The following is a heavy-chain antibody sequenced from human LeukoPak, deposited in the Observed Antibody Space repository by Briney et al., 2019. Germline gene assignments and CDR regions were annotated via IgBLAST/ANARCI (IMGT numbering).Heavy chain of an antibody. CDR2: ISYDGSNK. CDR3: AREGYSYGYETLNYFDY. CDR1: GFTFSSYA. J-gene: IGHJ4*02. V-gene: IGHV3-30-3*01. D-gene: IGHD5-18*01. Sequence: PGRSLRLSCAASGFTFSSYAMHWVRQAPGKGLEWVAVISYDGSNKYYAHSVKGRFTISRDNSKNTLYLQMNSLRAEDTAVYYCAREGYSYGYETLNYFDYWGQGTLVTVSS.